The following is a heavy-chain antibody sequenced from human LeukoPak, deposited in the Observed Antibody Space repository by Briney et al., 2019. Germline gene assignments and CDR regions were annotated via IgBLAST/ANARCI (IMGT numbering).Heavy chain of an antibody. CDR1: GFTFGDYA. D-gene: IGHD6-13*01. CDR3: TRDPYLAAAGIGDY. Sequence: GGSLRLSCTASGFTFGDYAMSWFRQAPGKGLEWVGFIRSKAYGGTTEYAASVKGRFTISRDDSKSIAYLQMNSLKTEDTAVYYCTRDPYLAAAGIGDYWGQGTLVTVSS. V-gene: IGHV3-49*03. J-gene: IGHJ4*02. CDR2: IRSKAYGGTT.